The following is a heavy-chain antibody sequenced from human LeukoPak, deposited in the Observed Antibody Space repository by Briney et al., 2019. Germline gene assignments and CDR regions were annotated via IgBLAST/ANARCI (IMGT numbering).Heavy chain of an antibody. CDR3: ARTYYYDSSGPKTLGIVRYFDY. CDR1: GFTFSNYS. V-gene: IGHV3-48*01. D-gene: IGHD3-22*01. CDR2: ISSSSNTI. Sequence: GGSLRLSCAASGFTFSNYSMNWVRQAPGKGLEWVSYISSSSNTIYYADSVKGRFTISRDNAQNSLYLQMNSLRAEDTAVYYCARTYYYDSSGPKTLGIVRYFDYWGQGTLVTVSS. J-gene: IGHJ4*02.